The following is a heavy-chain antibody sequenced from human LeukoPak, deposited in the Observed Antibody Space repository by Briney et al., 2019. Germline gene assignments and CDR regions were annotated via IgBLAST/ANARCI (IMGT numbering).Heavy chain of an antibody. CDR3: ASRPADSTWYGVFDY. D-gene: IGHD6-13*01. J-gene: IGHJ4*02. CDR2: IYNSGST. V-gene: IGHV4-59*01. Sequence: SETLSLTCTVSGGSISGYYWSWIRQSPGKGLEWIAYIYNSGSTNYNPSLQSRVTISVDTSRDQFSLRLSSVTAADTAIYYCASRPADSTWYGVFDYWSQGTLVTVSS. CDR1: GGSISGYY.